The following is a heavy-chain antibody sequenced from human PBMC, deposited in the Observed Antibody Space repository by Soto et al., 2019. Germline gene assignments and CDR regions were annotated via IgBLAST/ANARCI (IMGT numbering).Heavy chain of an antibody. CDR2: ISYDGSNK. J-gene: IGHJ4*02. Sequence: GGSLRLSCATSGFTFSSYAMHWVRQAPGKGLEWVAVISYDGSNKYYADSVKGRFTISRDNSKNTLYLQMNSLRAEDTAVYYCARERYGSGSYGDYWGQGTLVTVSS. D-gene: IGHD3-10*01. V-gene: IGHV3-30-3*01. CDR3: ARERYGSGSYGDY. CDR1: GFTFSSYA.